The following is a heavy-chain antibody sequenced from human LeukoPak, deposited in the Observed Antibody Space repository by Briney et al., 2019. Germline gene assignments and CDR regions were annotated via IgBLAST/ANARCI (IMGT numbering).Heavy chain of an antibody. CDR2: IYPGDSDT. Sequence: GASLQISCKGSGSIFTSYWIGWVRQLPGKGLEWMGIIYPGDSDTRYSPSFQGQVTISADKSFSTTYLQWTSLKASDTAMYYCVRKKYYSESNGYVDLWGQGTLVTVSS. J-gene: IGHJ4*02. V-gene: IGHV5-51*01. CDR3: VRKKYYSESNGYVDL. CDR1: GSIFTSYW. D-gene: IGHD3-22*01.